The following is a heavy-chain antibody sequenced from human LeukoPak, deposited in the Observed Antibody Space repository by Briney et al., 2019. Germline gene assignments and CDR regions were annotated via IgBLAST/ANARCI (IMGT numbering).Heavy chain of an antibody. CDR2: IYPGDSDT. D-gene: IGHD3-22*01. Sequence: GESLKISCQGSGYIFTSYWIGWVRQMPGKGLEWMGIIYPGDSDTRYSPSFQGQVTISADKSISTAYLQWSSLKASDTAMYYCARTYYYDSSGYQFDYWGQGTLVTVSS. V-gene: IGHV5-51*01. CDR1: GYIFTSYW. CDR3: ARTYYYDSSGYQFDY. J-gene: IGHJ4*02.